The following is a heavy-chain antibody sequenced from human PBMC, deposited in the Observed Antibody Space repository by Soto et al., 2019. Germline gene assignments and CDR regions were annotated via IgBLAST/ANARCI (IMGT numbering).Heavy chain of an antibody. CDR2: ISYDGSNK. V-gene: IGHV3-30*18. J-gene: IGHJ4*02. CDR3: AKDPPIVVVPAAMREGDY. CDR1: GFTFSSYG. D-gene: IGHD2-2*01. Sequence: GGPLRLSCAASGFTFSSYGMHWVRQAPGKGLEWVAVISYDGSNKYYADSVKGRFTISRDNSKNTLYLQMNRLRAEDTAVYYCAKDPPIVVVPAAMREGDYWGQGTLVTVSS.